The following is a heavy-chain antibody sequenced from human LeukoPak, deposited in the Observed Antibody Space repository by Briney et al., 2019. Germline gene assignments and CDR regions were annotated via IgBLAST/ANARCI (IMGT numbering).Heavy chain of an antibody. CDR2: ISAYNGNT. V-gene: IGHV1-18*01. Sequence: ASAKVSRKASGYTFTSYGISWGRQAPGQGLGWMGWISAYNGNTNYTHTHRGRVTMTTDTSTSTAYMELRSLRSDDTAVYYCARGRYNWNYGPDYWGQGTLVTVSS. CDR1: GYTFTSYG. J-gene: IGHJ4*02. CDR3: ARGRYNWNYGPDY. D-gene: IGHD1-7*01.